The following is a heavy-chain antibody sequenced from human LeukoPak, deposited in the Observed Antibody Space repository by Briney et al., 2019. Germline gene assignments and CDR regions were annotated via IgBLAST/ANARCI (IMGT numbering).Heavy chain of an antibody. CDR1: GYTFTSYY. V-gene: IGHV1-46*01. CDR3: ARDGTEYYDSSGLDYYYYYMDV. Sequence: ASVKVSCKGSGYTFTSYYMHWVRHAPGQWLEWMGIINPSGGSTSYAQRFQGRVTMTRDMSTSTVYMELSSLRSEDTAVYYCARDGTEYYDSSGLDYYYYYMDVWGKGTTVTVSS. J-gene: IGHJ6*03. D-gene: IGHD3-22*01. CDR2: INPSGGST.